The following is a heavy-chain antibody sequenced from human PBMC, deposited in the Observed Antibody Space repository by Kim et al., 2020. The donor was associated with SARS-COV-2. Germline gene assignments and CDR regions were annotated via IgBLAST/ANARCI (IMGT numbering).Heavy chain of an antibody. D-gene: IGHD2-21*02. Sequence: GGSLRLSCAASGFTFSSYGMHWVRQAPGKGLEWVAVIWYDGSNKYYADSVKGRFTISRDNSKNTLYLQMNSLRAEDAAVYYCAREQVTLYYYYGMDVWGQGTTVTVSS. V-gene: IGHV3-33*01. CDR2: IWYDGSNK. J-gene: IGHJ6*02. CDR3: AREQVTLYYYYGMDV. CDR1: GFTFSSYG.